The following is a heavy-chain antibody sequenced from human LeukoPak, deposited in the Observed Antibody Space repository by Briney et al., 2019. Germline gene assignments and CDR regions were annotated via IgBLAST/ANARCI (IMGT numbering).Heavy chain of an antibody. Sequence: ASVKVSCKVSGYTLTELPMHWVRQAPGKGLEWMGGFDPEDGETIYAQKFQGRVTMTEDTSTDTAYMELSSLRSEDTAVYYCATDQLRHYYYGMDVWGQGTTVTVSS. CDR1: GYTLTELP. V-gene: IGHV1-24*01. CDR3: ATDQLRHYYYGMDV. J-gene: IGHJ6*02. CDR2: FDPEDGET. D-gene: IGHD1-7*01.